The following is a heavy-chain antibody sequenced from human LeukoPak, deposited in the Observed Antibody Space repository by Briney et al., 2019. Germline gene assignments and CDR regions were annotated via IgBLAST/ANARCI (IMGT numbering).Heavy chain of an antibody. Sequence: PGGSLRLSCAASGFNFEDYAMHWVRQAPGKGLEWVSGISWNSGSIGYADSVKGRFTISRDNAKNSLYLHMNSLRPDDTALYYCAKAYYYDSKGSFDFWGQGTLVTVSS. D-gene: IGHD3-22*01. CDR3: AKAYYYDSKGSFDF. CDR2: ISWNSGSI. CDR1: GFNFEDYA. J-gene: IGHJ4*02. V-gene: IGHV3-9*01.